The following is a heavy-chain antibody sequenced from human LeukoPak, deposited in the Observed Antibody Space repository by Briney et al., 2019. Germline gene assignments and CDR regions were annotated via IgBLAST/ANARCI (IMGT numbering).Heavy chain of an antibody. CDR1: GYTFTSYG. V-gene: IGHV1-18*01. D-gene: IGHD2-2*01. J-gene: IGHJ5*02. CDR2: ISAYNGNT. CDR3: ARAVYCSSTSCYFVPFDP. Sequence: ASVKVSCKASGYTFTSYGISWVRQAPGQGLEWMGWISAYNGNTNYAQKLQGRVTMTTDTSTSTAYVELRSLRSDDTAVYYCARAVYCSSTSCYFVPFDPWGQGTLVTVSS.